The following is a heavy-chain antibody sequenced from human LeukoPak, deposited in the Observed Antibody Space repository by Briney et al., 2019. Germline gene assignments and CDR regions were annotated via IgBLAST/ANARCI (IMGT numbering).Heavy chain of an antibody. J-gene: IGHJ4*02. CDR3: AKDIGYYDSSGLED. D-gene: IGHD3-22*01. Sequence: GGSLRLSCAASGFTFSSYSMNWVRQAPGKGLEWVSSISTSSSYIYYADSVKGRFTISRDNAKNSLYLQMNSLGAEDTALYYCAKDIGYYDSSGLEDWGQGTLVTVSP. V-gene: IGHV3-21*04. CDR2: ISTSSSYI. CDR1: GFTFSSYS.